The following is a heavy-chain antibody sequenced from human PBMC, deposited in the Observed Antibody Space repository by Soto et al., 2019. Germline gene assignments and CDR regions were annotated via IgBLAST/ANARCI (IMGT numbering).Heavy chain of an antibody. J-gene: IGHJ6*02. CDR1: GGTFSSYA. V-gene: IGHV1-69*12. D-gene: IGHD6-6*01. Sequence: QVQLVQSGAEVKKPGSSVKVSCKASGGTFSSYAISWVRQAPGQGLEWMGGIIPIFGTANYAQKFQGRVTITADESTSTAYMELSSLRSADTAVYYCARAASSIAARPSLYYYGMDFWGQGTTVTVSS. CDR3: ARAASSIAARPSLYYYGMDF. CDR2: IIPIFGTA.